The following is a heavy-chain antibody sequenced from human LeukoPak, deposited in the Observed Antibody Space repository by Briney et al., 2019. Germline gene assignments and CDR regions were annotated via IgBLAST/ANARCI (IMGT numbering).Heavy chain of an antibody. Sequence: PGGSLRLSCAASGFTVSSNYMSWVRQAPGKGLEWVSVIYSGGSTYYADSVKGRFTISRDNSKNTLYLQMNSLRAEDTAVYYCARDLAYYGSGSYADWFDPWGQGTLVTVSS. D-gene: IGHD3-10*01. CDR2: IYSGGST. V-gene: IGHV3-53*01. J-gene: IGHJ5*02. CDR3: ARDLAYYGSGSYADWFDP. CDR1: GFTVSSNY.